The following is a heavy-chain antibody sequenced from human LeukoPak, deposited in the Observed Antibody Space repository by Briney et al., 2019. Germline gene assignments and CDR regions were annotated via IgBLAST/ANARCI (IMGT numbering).Heavy chain of an antibody. CDR1: GGSISSGGYY. V-gene: IGHV4-31*03. J-gene: IGHJ5*01. CDR2: IYYSGST. D-gene: IGHD2-15*01. CDR3: ARVGVVPTVKWFDS. Sequence: SQTLSLTCTVSGGSISSGGYYWSWIRQHPGKGLEWIGYIYYSGSTYYNPSLKSRVTISVDTSKNQFSLKLSSVTAADTAVYYCARVGVVPTVKWFDSWGQGTLVTVSS.